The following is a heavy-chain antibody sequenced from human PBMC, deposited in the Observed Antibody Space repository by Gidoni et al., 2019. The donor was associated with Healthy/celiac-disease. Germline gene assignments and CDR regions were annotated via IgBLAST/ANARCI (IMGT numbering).Heavy chain of an antibody. CDR2: ISSSSSYI. J-gene: IGHJ4*02. CDR1: GLTFSSYS. V-gene: IGHV3-21*01. D-gene: IGHD3-9*01. Sequence: EVKLVESGGGLVKPGGSLTLSCAASGLTFSSYSMNWVRQAPGKGLEWVSSISSSSSYIFYADSVKGRFTISRDNAKNSLYLQMNSLRAEDTAVYYCARDSGIRDYDYWGQGTLVTVSS. CDR3: ARDSGIRDYDY.